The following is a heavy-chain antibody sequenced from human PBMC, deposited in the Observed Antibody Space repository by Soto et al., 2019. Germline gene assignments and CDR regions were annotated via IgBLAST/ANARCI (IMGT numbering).Heavy chain of an antibody. J-gene: IGHJ4*02. CDR1: GYTFTSYG. Sequence: QVQLVQSGAEVKKPGASVKVSCKASGYTFTSYGISWLRHAPGQGLEWMGCISVYNGNPKYEQKVQGRVTMTTDTSTRTAYMELRSLRSDDTAVYYCARDPEIFDSWGQGTLVTVSS. CDR3: ARDPEIFDS. V-gene: IGHV1-18*01. CDR2: ISVYNGNP.